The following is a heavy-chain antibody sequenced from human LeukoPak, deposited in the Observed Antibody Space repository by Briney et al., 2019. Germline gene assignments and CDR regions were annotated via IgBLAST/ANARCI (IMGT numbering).Heavy chain of an antibody. CDR2: ISAYNGNT. CDR3: ASSSSGWYYFDY. D-gene: IGHD6-19*01. V-gene: IGHV1-18*01. CDR1: GYTFTNYG. Sequence: ASVKVSCKASGYTFTNYGISWVRQAPGQGLEWMGWISAYNGNTNYAQKLQGRVTMTTDTSTSTAYMELRSLRSDDTAVYYCASSSSGWYYFDYWGQGTLVTVSS. J-gene: IGHJ4*02.